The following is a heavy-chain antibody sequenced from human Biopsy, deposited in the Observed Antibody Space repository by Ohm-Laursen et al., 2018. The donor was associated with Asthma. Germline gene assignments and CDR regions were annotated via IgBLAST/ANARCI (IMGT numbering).Heavy chain of an antibody. V-gene: IGHV4-30-4*01. CDR3: ARVAVYGDIFFAIDV. Sequence: SQTLSLTCIVSRSYVRTYDYRWAWIRQPPGKGLEWLGSAFHSGTTAYTPSVARRLSISVDTTRNQFSLKLSSVTAADTAVYFCARVAVYGDIFFAIDVWGQGTTVSVS. J-gene: IGHJ6*02. CDR1: RSYVRTYDYR. CDR2: AFHSGTT. D-gene: IGHD5-24*01.